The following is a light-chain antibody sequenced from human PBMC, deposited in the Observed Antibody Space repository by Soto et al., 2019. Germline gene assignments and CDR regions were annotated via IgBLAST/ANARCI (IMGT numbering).Light chain of an antibody. V-gene: IGKV1-5*01. J-gene: IGKJ1*01. Sequence: DIQMTQSPSTLSASVGDRVTITCRASQSVYTWLAWYQQKPGKAPQLLIWGVSNLESEVPSRFSGSGSGTEFTLTLSSLQPDDFATYYCQHYNEYSRAFGQGTRVEIK. CDR1: QSVYTW. CDR2: GVS. CDR3: QHYNEYSRA.